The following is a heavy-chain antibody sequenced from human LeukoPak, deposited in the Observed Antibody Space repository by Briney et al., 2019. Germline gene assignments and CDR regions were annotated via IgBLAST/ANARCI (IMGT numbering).Heavy chain of an antibody. Sequence: ASVKVSCKASGYTFTGYYMHWVRQAPGQGLEWMGWINPNSGGTNYAQKFQGRVTMTRDTSISTAYMELSRLRSDDTAVYYCARGKYDDILTGDFDYWGQGTLVTVSS. J-gene: IGHJ4*02. CDR3: ARGKYDDILTGDFDY. V-gene: IGHV1-2*02. CDR1: GYTFTGYY. D-gene: IGHD3-9*01. CDR2: INPNSGGT.